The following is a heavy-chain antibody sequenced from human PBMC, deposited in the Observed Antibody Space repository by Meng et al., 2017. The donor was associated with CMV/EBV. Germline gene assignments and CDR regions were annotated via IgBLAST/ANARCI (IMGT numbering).Heavy chain of an antibody. D-gene: IGHD2-2*01. CDR3: ARDLGGYCSSTSCRPNWFDP. CDR2: IYYSGST. Sequence: SSYYWGWIRQPPGKGLEWIGSIYYSGSTYYNPSLKSRVTISVDTSKNQFSLKLSSVTAADTAVYYCARDLGGYCSSTSCRPNWFDPWGQGTLVTVSS. V-gene: IGHV4-39*07. CDR1: SSYY. J-gene: IGHJ5*02.